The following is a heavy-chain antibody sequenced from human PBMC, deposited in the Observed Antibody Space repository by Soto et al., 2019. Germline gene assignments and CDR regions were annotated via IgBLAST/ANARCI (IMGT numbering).Heavy chain of an antibody. V-gene: IGHV2-5*02. D-gene: IGHD2-21*01. Sequence: QVTVKESGPTLVKPTQTLTLTCTVSGLSLRTTGVGVGWVRQPPGKALEGLALLYGDDGQRDSPSLRSRPNIAKDISEKHMFLTMTAMDTVDIATYYRGQSRCGGDCREIYSSHAYNGLDVWGQGTTVTVSS. CDR2: LYGDDGQ. J-gene: IGHJ6*02. CDR1: GLSLRTTGVG. CDR3: GQSRCGGDCREIYSSHAYNGLDV.